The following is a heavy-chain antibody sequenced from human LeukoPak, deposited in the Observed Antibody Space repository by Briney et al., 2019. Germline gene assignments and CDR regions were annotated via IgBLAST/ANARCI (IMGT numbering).Heavy chain of an antibody. Sequence: SETLSLTCTVSGGSISSGGYYWSWIRQPPGKGLEWIGYIYHSGSTYYNPSLKSRVTISVDRSKNHFSLKLNSVTAADTAVYYCASGIQGAGNNFWGQGTLVTVSS. CDR1: GGSISSGGYY. D-gene: IGHD6-19*01. CDR3: ASGIQGAGNNF. V-gene: IGHV4-30-2*01. J-gene: IGHJ4*02. CDR2: IYHSGST.